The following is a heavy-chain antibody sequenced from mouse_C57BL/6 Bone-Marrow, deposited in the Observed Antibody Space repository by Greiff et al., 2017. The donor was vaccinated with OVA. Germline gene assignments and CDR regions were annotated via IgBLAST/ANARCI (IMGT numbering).Heavy chain of an antibody. Sequence: VQLQQSGTVLARPGASVKMSCKTSGYTFTSYWMHWVKQRPGQGLEWIGAIYPGNSDTSYNPKFKGKAKLTAVTSASTAYIELSSLTTEDSAVYYCTLGSGLGGNYFDDWGQGTTLTVSS. CDR3: TLGSGLGGNYFDD. V-gene: IGHV1-5*01. J-gene: IGHJ2*01. D-gene: IGHD2-14*01. CDR2: IYPGNSDT. CDR1: GYTFTSYW.